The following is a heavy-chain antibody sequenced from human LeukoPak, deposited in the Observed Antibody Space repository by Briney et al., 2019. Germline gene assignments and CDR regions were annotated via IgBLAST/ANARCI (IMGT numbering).Heavy chain of an antibody. V-gene: IGHV3-23*01. D-gene: IGHD5-12*01. CDR2: ISGSGGST. Sequence: GGSLRLSCAASGFTFSNYAMSWVRQAPGKGLEWVSAISGSGGSTYYADSVKGRFTISRDNSKNTLYLQMNSLRAEDTAVYYCAKGGDSGYDSTMRNWGQGTLVTVSS. CDR1: GFTFSNYA. CDR3: AKGGDSGYDSTMRN. J-gene: IGHJ4*02.